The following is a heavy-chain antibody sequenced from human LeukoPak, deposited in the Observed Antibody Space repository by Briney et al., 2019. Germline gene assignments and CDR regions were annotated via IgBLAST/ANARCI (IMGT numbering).Heavy chain of an antibody. V-gene: IGHV3-30*02. CDR3: AKDSMWLLDKDGIDY. J-gene: IGHJ4*02. D-gene: IGHD5-12*01. CDR1: GFTFSSYG. Sequence: GSLRLSCAASGFTFSSYGMHWVRQAPGKGLEWVAFIRYDGSNKYYADSVKGRFTISRDNSKNTLYLQMNSLRAEDTAVYYCAKDSMWLLDKDGIDYWGQGTLVTVSS. CDR2: IRYDGSNK.